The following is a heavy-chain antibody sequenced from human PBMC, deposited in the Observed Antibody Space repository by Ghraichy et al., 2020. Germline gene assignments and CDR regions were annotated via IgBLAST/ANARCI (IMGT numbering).Heavy chain of an antibody. V-gene: IGHV4-34*01. J-gene: IGHJ4*02. D-gene: IGHD5-18*01. CDR3: ARQGYSYGLSDY. CDR1: GGSFSGYY. CDR2: INHSGST. Sequence: SETLSLTCAVYGGSFSGYYWSWIRQPPGKGLEWIGEINHSGSTNYNPSLKSRVTISVDTSKNQFSLKLSSVTAADTAVYYCARQGYSYGLSDYWGQGTLVTVSS.